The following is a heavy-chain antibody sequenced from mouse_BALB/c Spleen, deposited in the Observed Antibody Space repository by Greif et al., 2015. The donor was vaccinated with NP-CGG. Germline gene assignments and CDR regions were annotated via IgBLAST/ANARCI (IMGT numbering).Heavy chain of an antibody. D-gene: IGHD1-1*01. V-gene: IGHV1S34*01. CDR3: ARTGYYGSEGFAY. Sequence: LVKTGASVKISCKASGYSFTGYYMHWVKQSHGKSLECIGYISCYNGATSYNQKFKGKATFTVDTSSSTAYMQFNSLTSEDSAVYYCARTGYYGSEGFAYWGQGTLVTVSA. CDR2: ISCYNGAT. CDR1: GYSFTGYY. J-gene: IGHJ3*01.